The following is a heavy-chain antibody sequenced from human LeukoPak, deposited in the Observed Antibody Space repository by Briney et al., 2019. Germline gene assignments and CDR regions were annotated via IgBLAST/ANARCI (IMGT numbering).Heavy chain of an antibody. Sequence: GSLRLPCAASGFTFSSYAMSWIRQPPGKGLEWIGYIYYSGSTNYNPSLKSRVTISVDTSKNQFSLKLSSVTAADTAVYYCARVPIPTHYGMDIWGQGTTVTVSS. CDR3: ARVPIPTHYGMDI. CDR2: IYYSGST. J-gene: IGHJ6*02. D-gene: IGHD2-2*02. V-gene: IGHV4-59*01. CDR1: GFTFSSYA.